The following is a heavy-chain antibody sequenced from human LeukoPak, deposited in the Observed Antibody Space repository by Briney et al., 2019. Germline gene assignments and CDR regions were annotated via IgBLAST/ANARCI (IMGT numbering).Heavy chain of an antibody. J-gene: IGHJ5*02. Sequence: GASVKVSCKAFGYTFTGYYMHWVRQAPGQGLEWMGWINPNSGGTNYAQKFQGRVTMTRDTSISTAYMEVSGLRSDDTAVYYCARKLKVYNNWLEPWGQGTLVTVSS. CDR3: ARKLKVYNNWLEP. CDR2: INPNSGGT. CDR1: GYTFTGYY. V-gene: IGHV1-2*02. D-gene: IGHD5/OR15-5a*01.